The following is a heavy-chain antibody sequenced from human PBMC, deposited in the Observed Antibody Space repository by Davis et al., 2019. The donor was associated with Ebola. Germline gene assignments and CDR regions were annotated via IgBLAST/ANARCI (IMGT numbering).Heavy chain of an antibody. D-gene: IGHD1-26*01. CDR1: GFISSSYV. V-gene: IGHV3-23*01. CDR3: AKDTTNVWFDV. Sequence: GGSLRLSCAASGFISSSYVMSWVPQAPGKGLEWVSTLGTSADTYYADSVKGRFTISRDNSKNTLYLQMNGLRVEDTAIYYCAKDTTNVWFDVWGQGTMVTVSS. CDR2: LGTSADT. J-gene: IGHJ3*01.